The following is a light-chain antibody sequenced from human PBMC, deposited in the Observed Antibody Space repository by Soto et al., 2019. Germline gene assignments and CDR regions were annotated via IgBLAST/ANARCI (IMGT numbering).Light chain of an antibody. CDR2: DAS. J-gene: IGKJ4*01. V-gene: IGKV1-5*01. CDR1: QSISRW. Sequence: DIQMTQSPSTLSASVGDRVTITCRASQSISRWLAWYKQKPGKAPKLLIYDASSLESGVPSRFSGSGSGTEFTLTTSSLQPDDFATYYCQQYNSYSLTFGGGPKVDIK. CDR3: QQYNSYSLT.